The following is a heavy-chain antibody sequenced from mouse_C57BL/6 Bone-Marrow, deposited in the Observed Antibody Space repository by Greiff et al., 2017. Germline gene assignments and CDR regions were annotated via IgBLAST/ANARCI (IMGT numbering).Heavy chain of an antibody. CDR1: GYTFTEYT. CDR3: AIHGRGAYYANYAMDY. D-gene: IGHD1-1*01. Sequence: VQLVESGAELVKPGASVKLSCKASGYTFTEYTIHWVKQRSGQGLEWIGWFYPGSGSIKYNEKFKDKATLTADKSSSTVYMELSRLTSEDSAVYFCAIHGRGAYYANYAMDYWGQGTSVTVSS. CDR2: FYPGSGSI. J-gene: IGHJ4*01. V-gene: IGHV1-62-2*01.